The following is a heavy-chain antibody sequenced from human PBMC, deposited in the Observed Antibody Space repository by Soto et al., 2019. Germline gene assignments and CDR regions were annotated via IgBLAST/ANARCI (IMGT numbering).Heavy chain of an antibody. CDR2: ISYDGSNK. CDR3: ARVPSIAARVGFDP. D-gene: IGHD6-6*01. Sequence: GSLSLSCAASGFTFSSYAMHWVRQAPGKGLKWVAVISYDGSNKYYADSVKGRFTISRDNSKNTLYLQMNSLRAEDTAVYYCARVPSIAARVGFDPWGQGTLVTVSS. V-gene: IGHV3-30*01. CDR1: GFTFSSYA. J-gene: IGHJ5*02.